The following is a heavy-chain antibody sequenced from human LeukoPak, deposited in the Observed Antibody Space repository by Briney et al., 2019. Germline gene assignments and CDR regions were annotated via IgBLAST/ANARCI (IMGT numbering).Heavy chain of an antibody. J-gene: IGHJ4*02. CDR1: GGSFSGYY. Sequence: PSETLSLTCAVYGGSFSGYYWSWIRQPPGEGLEWIGEINHSGSTNYNPSLSSRVTISLDTSKNQFSLKLTSVTAADTALYYCARVPGYCSGTTCSSFDYWGQGTLVTVSS. V-gene: IGHV4-34*01. CDR2: INHSGST. CDR3: ARVPGYCSGTTCSSFDY. D-gene: IGHD2-2*01.